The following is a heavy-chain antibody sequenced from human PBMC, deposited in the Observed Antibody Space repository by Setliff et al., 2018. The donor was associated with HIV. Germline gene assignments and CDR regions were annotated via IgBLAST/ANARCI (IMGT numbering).Heavy chain of an antibody. CDR2: INAGDDNT. Sequence: ASVKVSCKAFGYTFSTNAIHWVRQAPGQRLEWMGYINAGDDNTRYSEKFQGRVTITRDTSANTAYMELSSLRSEDTAVYYCARGSCGGCYLSDYWGLGTLVTVS. CDR3: ARGSCGGCYLSDY. V-gene: IGHV1-3*01. J-gene: IGHJ4*02. D-gene: IGHD2-15*01. CDR1: GYTFSTNA.